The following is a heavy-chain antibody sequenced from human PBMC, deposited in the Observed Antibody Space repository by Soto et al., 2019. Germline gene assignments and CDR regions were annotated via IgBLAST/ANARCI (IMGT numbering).Heavy chain of an antibody. J-gene: IGHJ5*02. CDR2: IYYSGST. Sequence: SETLSLTCTVSGGSISSYYWSWIRQPPGKGLEWIGYIYYSGSTNYNPSLKSRVTISVDTSKNQFSLKLSSVTAADTAVYYCARDSLYCSGGSCYPNWFDPWGQGTLVTVSS. CDR3: ARDSLYCSGGSCYPNWFDP. CDR1: GGSISSYY. V-gene: IGHV4-59*01. D-gene: IGHD2-15*01.